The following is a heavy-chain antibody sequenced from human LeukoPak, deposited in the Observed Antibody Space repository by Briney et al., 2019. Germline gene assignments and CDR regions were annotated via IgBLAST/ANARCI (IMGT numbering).Heavy chain of an antibody. CDR1: GFTFSSYA. D-gene: IGHD6-13*01. CDR2: ISGSGGST. Sequence: PGGSLRLSCAASGFTFSSYAMSWVRQAPGKGLEWVSAISGSGGSTYYADSVKGRFTISRDNSKNTLYLQMNSLRAEDTAVYYCAKDRGSSSWYEGWFDPWGQETLVTVSS. J-gene: IGHJ5*02. V-gene: IGHV3-23*01. CDR3: AKDRGSSSWYEGWFDP.